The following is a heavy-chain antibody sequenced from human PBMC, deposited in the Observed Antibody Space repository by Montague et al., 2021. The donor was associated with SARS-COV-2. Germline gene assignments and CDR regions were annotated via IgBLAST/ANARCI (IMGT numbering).Heavy chain of an antibody. D-gene: IGHD3-10*01. V-gene: IGHV4-30-2*06. CDR2: TYRRGSA. Sequence: TLSLTCVVSGASVSGVYSSWTWFRRSQGKAWEGFGSTYRRGSANSNPSLKVPVTISIDTPNNQFSLNLRSVTAADTGLFSCATGTRMYGMDFWGQGTTVTVSS. J-gene: IGHJ6*02. CDR1: GASVSGVYSS. CDR3: ATGTRMYGMDF.